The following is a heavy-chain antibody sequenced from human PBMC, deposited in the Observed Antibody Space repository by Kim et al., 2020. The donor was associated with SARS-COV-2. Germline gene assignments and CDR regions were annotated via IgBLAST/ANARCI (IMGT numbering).Heavy chain of an antibody. J-gene: IGHJ4*02. Sequence: SETLSLTCAVYGGSFSGYYWSWIRQPPGKGLEWIGEINHSGSTNYNPSLKSRVTISVDTSKNQFSLKLSSVTAADTAVYYCARAGGYDSSGLLDYWGQGTLVTVSS. CDR2: INHSGST. V-gene: IGHV4-34*01. D-gene: IGHD3-22*01. CDR3: ARAGGYDSSGLLDY. CDR1: GGSFSGYY.